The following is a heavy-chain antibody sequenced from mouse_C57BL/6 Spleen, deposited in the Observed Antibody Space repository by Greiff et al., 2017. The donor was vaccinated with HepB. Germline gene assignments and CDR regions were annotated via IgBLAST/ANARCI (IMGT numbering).Heavy chain of an antibody. CDR2: IDPSDSET. CDR1: GYTFTSYW. D-gene: IGHD1-1*01. J-gene: IGHJ2*01. CDR3: AREGTTVVSHFDY. Sequence: QVQLQQPGAELVRPGSSVKLSCKASGYTFTSYWMHWVKQRPIQGLEWIGNIDPSDSETHYNQKFKDKATLTVDKSSSTAYMQLSSLTSEDSAVYNCAREGTTVVSHFDYWGQGTTLTVSS. V-gene: IGHV1-52*01.